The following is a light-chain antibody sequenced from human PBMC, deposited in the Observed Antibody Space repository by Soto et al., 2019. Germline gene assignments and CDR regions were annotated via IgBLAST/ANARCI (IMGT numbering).Light chain of an antibody. CDR3: MQALQTPLT. Sequence: DIVMTQSPLSLSVPPGAPASISCRSSQSLLHSNGYTYLDWYMQKPGQSPQLXSYFVSNRASGVPDRFSGSGSGTDFTLKISRVEAEDVGVYYCMQALQTPLTFGQGTRLEI. CDR2: FVS. CDR1: QSLLHSNGYTY. J-gene: IGKJ5*01. V-gene: IGKV2-28*01.